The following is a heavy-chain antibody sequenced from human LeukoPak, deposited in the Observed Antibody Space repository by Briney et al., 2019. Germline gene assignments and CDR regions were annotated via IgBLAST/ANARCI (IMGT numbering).Heavy chain of an antibody. CDR2: ISAYNGNT. J-gene: IGHJ5*02. D-gene: IGHD3-22*01. V-gene: IGHV1-18*04. Sequence: ASVKVSCKASGYTFTGYYMHWVRQAPGQGLEWMGWISAYNGNTNYAQKLQGRVTMTTDTSTSTAYMELRSLRSDDTAVYYCARGATPYYDSGPWGQGTLVTVSS. CDR1: GYTFTGYY. CDR3: ARGATPYYDSGP.